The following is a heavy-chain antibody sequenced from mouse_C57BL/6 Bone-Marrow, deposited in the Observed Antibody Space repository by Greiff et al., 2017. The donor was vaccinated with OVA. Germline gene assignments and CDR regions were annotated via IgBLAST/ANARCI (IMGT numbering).Heavy chain of an antibody. D-gene: IGHD1-1*02. V-gene: IGHV1-64*01. J-gene: IGHJ3*01. CDR3: GRGGYYDGASFAY. Sequence: QVQLQQPGAELVKPGASVKLSCKASGYTFTSYWMHWVKQRPGQGLEWIGMIHPNSGSTNYNEKFKSKATLTVDKSSSTAYMQLSSLTSEEVSGCDCGRGGYYDGASFAYWGQGTLVTVSA. CDR1: GYTFTSYW. CDR2: IHPNSGST.